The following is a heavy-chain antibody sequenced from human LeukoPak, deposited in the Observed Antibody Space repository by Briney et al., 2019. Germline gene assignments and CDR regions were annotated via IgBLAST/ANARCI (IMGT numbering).Heavy chain of an antibody. CDR3: ARPMGPISAEYFQH. CDR2: ISYDGSTK. V-gene: IGHV3-30-3*01. Sequence: GGSLRLSCAASGFTFSNYAMHWVRQAPGKGLEWVAVISYDGSTKFYADSVKGRFTVSRDNSKSMLYLQMNSLRAEDTAVYYCARPMGPISAEYFQHWGQGTLVTVSS. CDR1: GFTFSNYA. D-gene: IGHD1-26*01. J-gene: IGHJ1*01.